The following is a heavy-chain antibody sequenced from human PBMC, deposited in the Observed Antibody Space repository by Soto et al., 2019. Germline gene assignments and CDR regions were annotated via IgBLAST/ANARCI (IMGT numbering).Heavy chain of an antibody. J-gene: IGHJ6*02. D-gene: IGHD5-12*01. CDR1: GGSVSSGSFY. CDR2: FYDSGST. Sequence: ETLSLTCTVSGGSVSSGSFYWSWIRRPPERGLEWIGYFYDSGSTNYNPSLRSRVTMSVDTSKNQFSLKLSSVTAADTAVYYCAASAPPATNYYYAMDVWGQGTTVTVSS. CDR3: AASAPPATNYYYAMDV. V-gene: IGHV4-61*01.